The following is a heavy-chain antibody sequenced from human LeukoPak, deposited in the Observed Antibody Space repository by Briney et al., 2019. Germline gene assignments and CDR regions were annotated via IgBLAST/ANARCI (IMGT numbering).Heavy chain of an antibody. CDR3: ASQRYVLRYFDWPSYNWFDP. D-gene: IGHD3-9*01. CDR1: GYTFTSYD. V-gene: IGHV1-8*01. CDR2: MNPNSGGT. Sequence: ASVKVSCKASGYTFTSYDINWVRQATGQGLEWMGWMNPNSGGTNYAQKFQGRVTMTRDTSISTAYMELSSLRSEDTAVYYCASQRYVLRYFDWPSYNWFDPWGQGTLVTVSS. J-gene: IGHJ5*02.